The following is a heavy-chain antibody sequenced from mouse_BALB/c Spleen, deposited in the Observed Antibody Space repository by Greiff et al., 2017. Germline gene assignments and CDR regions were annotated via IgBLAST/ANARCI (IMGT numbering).Heavy chain of an antibody. CDR1: GFTFSSFG. V-gene: IGHV5-17*02. CDR3: ARDDYPYYFDY. Sequence: EVKLVESGGGLVQPGGSRKLSCAASGFTFSSFGMHWVRQAPEKGLEWVAYISSGSSTIYYADTVKGRFTISRDNPKNTLFLQMTSLRSEDTAMYYCARDDYPYYFDYWGQGTTLTVSS. D-gene: IGHD2-4*01. J-gene: IGHJ2*01. CDR2: ISSGSSTI.